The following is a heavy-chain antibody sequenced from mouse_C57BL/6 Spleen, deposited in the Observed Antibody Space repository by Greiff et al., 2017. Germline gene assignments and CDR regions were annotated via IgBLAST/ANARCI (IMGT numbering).Heavy chain of an antibody. CDR2: IFPGSGST. CDR3: AGFGITTVVEYFDY. D-gene: IGHD1-1*01. J-gene: IGHJ2*01. V-gene: IGHV1-75*01. CDR1: GYTFTDYY. Sequence: VQLQQSGPELVKPGASVKISCKASGYTFTDYYLNWVKQRPGQGLEWIGWIFPGSGSTYYNEKFKGKATLTVDKSSSTAYMLLSSLTSEDSAVYFCAGFGITTVVEYFDYWGQGTTLTVAS.